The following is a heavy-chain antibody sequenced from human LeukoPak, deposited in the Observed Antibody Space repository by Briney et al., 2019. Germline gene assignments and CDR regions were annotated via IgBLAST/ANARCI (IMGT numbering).Heavy chain of an antibody. CDR1: GYMFFNYG. D-gene: IGHD1-26*01. J-gene: IGHJ4*02. Sequence: ASVKVSCKASGYMFFNYGITRVRQAPGQGLEWMGWITVYDGKTKYAQSLQGRVTMTTNTSTHTAYMELKSLRSDDTAVYFCAREAGRGGTYSRPDYWGQGTLVTVSS. CDR3: AREAGRGGTYSRPDY. V-gene: IGHV1-18*01. CDR2: ITVYDGKT.